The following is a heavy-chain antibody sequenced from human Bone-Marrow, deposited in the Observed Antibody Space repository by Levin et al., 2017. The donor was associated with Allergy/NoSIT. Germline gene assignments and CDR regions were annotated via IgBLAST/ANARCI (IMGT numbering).Heavy chain of an antibody. D-gene: IGHD6-6*01. CDR1: GGTFSSYA. J-gene: IGHJ6*02. Sequence: GGSLRLSCKASGGTFSSYAISWVRQAPGQGLEWMGGIIPIFGTANYAQKFQGRVTITADESTSTAYMELSSLRSEDTAVYYCARGAARVYYYYGMDVWGQGTTVTVSS. V-gene: IGHV1-69*01. CDR3: ARGAARVYYYYGMDV. CDR2: IIPIFGTA.